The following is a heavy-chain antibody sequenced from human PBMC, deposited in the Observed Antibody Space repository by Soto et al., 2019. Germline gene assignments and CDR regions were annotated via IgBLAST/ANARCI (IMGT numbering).Heavy chain of an antibody. CDR1: GYHFNTYW. J-gene: IGHJ5*02. CDR2: IYPSDSDT. CDR3: ARLWNHWFDP. D-gene: IGHD1-1*01. V-gene: IGHV5-51*01. Sequence: PGESLKISCKGSGYHFNTYWIGWVRQMPGNGLEWVGFIYPSDSDTRYSPSFQGQVTISVDRSTSTAYLQWSSLKASDSAMYYCARLWNHWFDPWGQGTMVTVSS.